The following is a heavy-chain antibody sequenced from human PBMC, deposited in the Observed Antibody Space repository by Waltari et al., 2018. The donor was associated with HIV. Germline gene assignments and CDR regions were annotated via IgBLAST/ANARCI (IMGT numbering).Heavy chain of an antibody. J-gene: IGHJ4*02. V-gene: IGHV3-74*01. CDR2: MSTDSNRV. Sequence: EVQLVESGGGLVQPGGPLRLSCAASGLTFSSYWMHWVRQVPGKGLEVILGMSTDSNRVRSADSVKGRFTISRDNTKNTLYLQKNSLSVEDTAVYYCARGSGYYYFDYWGQGTRVTGSS. CDR1: GLTFSSYW. CDR3: ARGSGYYYFDY. D-gene: IGHD3-22*01.